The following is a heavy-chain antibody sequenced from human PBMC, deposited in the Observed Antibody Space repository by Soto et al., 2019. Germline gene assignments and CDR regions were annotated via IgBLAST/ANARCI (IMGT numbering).Heavy chain of an antibody. CDR2: IIPIFGTA. Sequence: ASVKVSCKASGGTFSSYAISWVRQAPGQGLEWMGGIIPIFGTANYAQKFQGRVTITADKSTSTAYMELSSLRSEDTAVYYCAREEQLVRFMDVWGQGTTVTVSS. CDR1: GGTFSSYA. CDR3: AREEQLVRFMDV. D-gene: IGHD6-6*01. V-gene: IGHV1-69*06. J-gene: IGHJ6*02.